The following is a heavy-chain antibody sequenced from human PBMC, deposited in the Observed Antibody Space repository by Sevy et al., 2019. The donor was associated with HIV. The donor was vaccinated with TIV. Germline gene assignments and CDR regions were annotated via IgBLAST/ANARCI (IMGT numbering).Heavy chain of an antibody. CDR1: GFTFSNAW. Sequence: GGSLRLSCTASGFTFSNAWMSWVRQVPGKGLEWIGRIKNRSDGGTRDYGAPGKGRFTISRDDSKNTLVLHMNSLRTDDTALYYCTTEYHSGPFDFWGQGALVTVSS. J-gene: IGHJ4*02. V-gene: IGHV3-15*01. CDR3: TTEYHSGPFDF. CDR2: IKNRSDGGTR.